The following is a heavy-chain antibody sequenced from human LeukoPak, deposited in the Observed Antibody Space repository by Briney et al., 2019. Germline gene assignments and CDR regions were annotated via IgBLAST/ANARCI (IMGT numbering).Heavy chain of an antibody. CDR2: IYPGDSDT. V-gene: IGHV5-51*01. CDR1: GYSFTSYW. J-gene: IGHJ6*03. D-gene: IGHD3-10*01. CDR3: ARLIMVRGASDYYYYYMDV. Sequence: GESLKISCKGSGYSFTSYWIGWVRQMPGKGLEWMGIIYPGDSDTRYSPSFQGRVTISADKSISTAYLQWSSLKASDTAMYYCARLIMVRGASDYYYYYMDVWGKGTTVTVSS.